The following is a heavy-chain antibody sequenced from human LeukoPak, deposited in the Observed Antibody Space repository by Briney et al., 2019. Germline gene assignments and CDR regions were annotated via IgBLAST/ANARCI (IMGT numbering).Heavy chain of an antibody. J-gene: IGHJ5*02. Sequence: GGSLRLSCAASGFTFSSYGMHWVRQAPGKGLEWVAVISYDGSNKYYADSVKGRFTISRDNSKNTLYLQMNSLRAEDTAVYYCEKDMAAAAETNWFDPWGQGTLVTVSS. D-gene: IGHD6-13*01. V-gene: IGHV3-30*18. CDR1: GFTFSSYG. CDR2: ISYDGSNK. CDR3: EKDMAAAAETNWFDP.